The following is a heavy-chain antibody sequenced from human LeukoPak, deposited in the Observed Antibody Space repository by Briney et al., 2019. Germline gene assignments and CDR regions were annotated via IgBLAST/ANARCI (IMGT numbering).Heavy chain of an antibody. J-gene: IGHJ4*02. V-gene: IGHV4-59*08. CDR3: ARLLDTRSGSYRYFEY. D-gene: IGHD1-26*01. CDR1: GGSINNYY. CDR2: VYVSGST. Sequence: SETLSLTCTVSGGSINNYYWSWVRQPPGEGLEWIGSVYVSGSTNYNPSLKSRVTISIDTSKNQFSLKLTSVTAADTAVYYCARLLDTRSGSYRYFEYWGQGTPVTVSS.